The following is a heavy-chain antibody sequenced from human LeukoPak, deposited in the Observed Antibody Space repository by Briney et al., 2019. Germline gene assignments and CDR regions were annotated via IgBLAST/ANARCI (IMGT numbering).Heavy chain of an antibody. CDR1: VHLFNRYY. CDR2: LNPNSDHT. J-gene: IGHJ4*02. V-gene: IGHV1-2*02. CDR3: ARDPIAAAGTWFDD. Sequence: SVEVLCKAWVHLFNRYYMQWVRQAPGQGREWMGWLNPNSDHTNYAQKFQGRVTMTRDTSISTADMELSRLRSDNTAVYYCARDPIAAAGTWFDDWGQGTLVTVSS. D-gene: IGHD6-13*01.